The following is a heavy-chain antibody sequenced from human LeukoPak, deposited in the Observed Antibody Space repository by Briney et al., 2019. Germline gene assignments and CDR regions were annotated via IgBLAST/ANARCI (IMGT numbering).Heavy chain of an antibody. J-gene: IGHJ4*02. CDR1: GFTFSSYA. CDR3: AKSYGGRRSSTSCYALFDY. CDR2: ISGSGGST. D-gene: IGHD2-2*01. V-gene: IGHV3-23*01. Sequence: GGSLRLSCAASGFTFSSYAMSWVRQAPGKGLEWVSAISGSGGSTYYADSVTGRFTISRDNSKNTLYLQMNSLRAEDTAVYYCAKSYGGRRSSTSCYALFDYWGQGTLVTVSS.